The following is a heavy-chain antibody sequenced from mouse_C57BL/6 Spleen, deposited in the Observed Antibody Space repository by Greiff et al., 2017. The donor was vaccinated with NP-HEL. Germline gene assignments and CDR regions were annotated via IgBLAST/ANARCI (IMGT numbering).Heavy chain of an antibody. CDR2: INPGSGGT. CDR3: ARRGSSLYYFDY. CDR1: GYAFTNYL. D-gene: IGHD1-1*01. V-gene: IGHV1-54*01. J-gene: IGHJ2*01. Sequence: VQLQQSGAELVRPGTSVKVSCKASGYAFTNYLIEWVKQRPGQGLEWIGVINPGSGGTNYNEKFKGKATLTADKSSSTAYMQLSSLTSEDSAVYFCARRGSSLYYFDYWGQGTTLTVSS.